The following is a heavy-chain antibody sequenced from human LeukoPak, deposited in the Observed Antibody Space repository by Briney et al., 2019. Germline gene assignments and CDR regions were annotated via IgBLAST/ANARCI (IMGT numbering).Heavy chain of an antibody. V-gene: IGHV4-59*01. Sequence: PSETLSLTCTVFGASINTYYWNWIRQPPGKGLEWIGYIHNTGGSNSNPSLKSRVTLSLDTSRNQFSLRLTSVTAADTAVYYCARGPTNWFGELLGNWFDPWGQGVLVTVSS. J-gene: IGHJ5*02. CDR3: ARGPTNWFGELLGNWFDP. D-gene: IGHD3-10*01. CDR1: GASINTYY. CDR2: IHNTGGS.